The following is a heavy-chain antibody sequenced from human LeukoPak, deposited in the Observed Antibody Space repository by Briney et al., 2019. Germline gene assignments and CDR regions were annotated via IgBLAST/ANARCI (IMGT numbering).Heavy chain of an antibody. CDR3: ALSLQLGWYFDY. CDR1: GYTFTGYY. Sequence: AASVKVSCKASGYTFTGYYMHWVRQAPGQGLEWMGWINPNSGGTNYAQKFQGRVTMTRDTSISTAYMELSRLRSDDTAVYYCALSLQLGWYFDYWGQGTLVTVSS. D-gene: IGHD6-6*01. J-gene: IGHJ4*02. V-gene: IGHV1-2*02. CDR2: INPNSGGT.